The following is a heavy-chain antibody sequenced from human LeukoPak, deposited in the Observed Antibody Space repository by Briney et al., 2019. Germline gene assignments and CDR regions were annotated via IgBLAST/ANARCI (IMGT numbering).Heavy chain of an antibody. CDR3: ARLGNRDGYNYFLDY. V-gene: IGHV4-59*08. CDR2: IYYSGNT. D-gene: IGHD5-24*01. J-gene: IGHJ4*02. Sequence: SETLSLTCTVSGGSLSIDYWTWIRQPPGKRLQWIGYIYYSGNTNYNPSLKSRVTISVDTSKNQFSLRLSSVTAADTAVYYCARLGNRDGYNYFLDYWGQGILVTVSS. CDR1: GGSLSIDY.